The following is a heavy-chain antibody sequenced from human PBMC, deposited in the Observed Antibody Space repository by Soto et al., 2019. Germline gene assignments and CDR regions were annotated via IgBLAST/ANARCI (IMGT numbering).Heavy chain of an antibody. V-gene: IGHV4-30-4*01. CDR3: ASQRITIFGVIISDGMDV. D-gene: IGHD3-3*01. J-gene: IGHJ6*02. CDR1: GGSISSVDYY. CDR2: IYHRGNT. Sequence: TSETLSLTCTVSGGSISSVDYYWSWIRQPPGKGLEWIGYIYHRGNTYYSPSLKSRLRISVDTSKNQFSLNLTSVTAADTAVYYCASQRITIFGVIISDGMDVWGQGTTVTVSS.